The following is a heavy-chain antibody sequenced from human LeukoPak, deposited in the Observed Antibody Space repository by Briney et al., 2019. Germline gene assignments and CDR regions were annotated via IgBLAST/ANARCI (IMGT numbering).Heavy chain of an antibody. CDR1: GGSISSSSYY. Sequence: SETLSLTCTVSGGSISSSSYYWGGIRQPPGKGLEGIGSIYYSGSTYYNPSLKSRGTISVDTSKNQFSLKLSSVTAADTDVYYCARLRIVGATTIDYWGQGTLVTVSS. CDR3: ARLRIVGATTIDY. CDR2: IYYSGST. J-gene: IGHJ4*02. V-gene: IGHV4-39*01. D-gene: IGHD1-26*01.